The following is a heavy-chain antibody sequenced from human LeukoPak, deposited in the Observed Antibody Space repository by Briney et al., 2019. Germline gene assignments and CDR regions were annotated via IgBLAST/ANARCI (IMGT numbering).Heavy chain of an antibody. CDR2: ISWYCGSI. D-gene: IGHD3-3*01. V-gene: IGHV3-9*01. J-gene: IGHJ4*02. Sequence: GKSLRLSCAVSGFTFGDYAMHWVRQAPGKGLEWVSGISWYCGSIAYADSVKGRFTISRDNAKNSLYLQMNRLRAEDTALYYCAKSVGITIFGVVIPYFDYWGQGTLVTVSS. CDR3: AKSVGITIFGVVIPYFDY. CDR1: GFTFGDYA.